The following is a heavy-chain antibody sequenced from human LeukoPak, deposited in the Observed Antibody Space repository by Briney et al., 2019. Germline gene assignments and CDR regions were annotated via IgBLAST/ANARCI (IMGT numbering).Heavy chain of an antibody. J-gene: IGHJ4*02. V-gene: IGHV3-20*04. CDR2: VSWNGGGT. Sequence: PGGSLRLSCAASGFNFYEYGMSWVRQAPGKGLEWVSGVSWNGGGTEYADSVRGGFTISRDNAKNSLYLHMDSVTAEDTALYYCARMVSGRNFRFDCWGQGTLVTVSS. D-gene: IGHD1-26*01. CDR1: GFNFYEYG. CDR3: ARMVSGRNFRFDC.